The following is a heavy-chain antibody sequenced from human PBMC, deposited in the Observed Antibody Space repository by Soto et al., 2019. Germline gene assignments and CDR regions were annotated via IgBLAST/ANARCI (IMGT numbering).Heavy chain of an antibody. CDR1: GFTFSSYA. D-gene: IGHD6-19*01. CDR3: AIARRSLAVAVEYFQH. Sequence: PGGSLRLSCAASGFTFSSYAMSWVRQAPGKGLEWVSAISGSGGSTYYADSVKGRFTISRDNSKNTLYLQMNSLRAEDTAVYYCAIARRSLAVAVEYFQHWGQGTLVTVSS. V-gene: IGHV3-23*01. J-gene: IGHJ1*01. CDR2: ISGSGGST.